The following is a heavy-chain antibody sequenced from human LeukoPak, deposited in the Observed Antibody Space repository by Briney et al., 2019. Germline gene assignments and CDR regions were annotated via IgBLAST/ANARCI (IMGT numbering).Heavy chain of an antibody. Sequence: PGGSLRLSCAASGFTFTNYAMSWVRQAPGKGLEWVSGLSGSGSKTYYADSVKGRFTVSRDNSKNTLYLQMNSLRAEDTAVYYCAKYGSGWALYYYYYMDAWGKGTTVTVSS. J-gene: IGHJ6*03. CDR2: LSGSGSKT. CDR1: GFTFTNYA. D-gene: IGHD6-19*01. CDR3: AKYGSGWALYYYYYMDA. V-gene: IGHV3-23*01.